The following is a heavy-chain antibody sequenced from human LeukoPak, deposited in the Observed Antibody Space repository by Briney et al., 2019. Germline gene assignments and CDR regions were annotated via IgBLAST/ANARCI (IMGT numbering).Heavy chain of an antibody. J-gene: IGHJ4*02. CDR3: ARESASTFDY. CDR2: AYYRSMWYN. Sequence: SQTLSLTCAISGDSVSSNSVAWNWIRQSPSRGLEWLGGAYYRSMWYNDYAVSVQSRITINPDTSNNQFSLHLNSVTPEDTAVYYCARESASTFDYWGQGTLVTVSS. CDR1: GDSVSSNSVA. D-gene: IGHD2-2*01. V-gene: IGHV6-1*01.